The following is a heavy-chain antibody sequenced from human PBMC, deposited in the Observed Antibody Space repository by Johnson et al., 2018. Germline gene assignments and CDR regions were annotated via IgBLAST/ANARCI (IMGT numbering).Heavy chain of an antibody. D-gene: IGHD3-16*01. Sequence: VQLVESGGGVVQPGRSLRLSCAASGFTFSSYGIHWVRQDPGNGLEWVAVISYDGNNKYYADSVKGRFTVSRDNSKNTVYLQMNSLRAEDTAVYYCARDSDERGFYYYMDVWGKGTTVTVSS. J-gene: IGHJ6*03. CDR1: GFTFSSYG. CDR2: ISYDGNNK. CDR3: ARDSDERGFYYYMDV. V-gene: IGHV3-30*03.